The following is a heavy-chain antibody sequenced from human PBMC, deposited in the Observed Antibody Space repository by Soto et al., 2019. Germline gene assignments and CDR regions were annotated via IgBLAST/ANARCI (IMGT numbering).Heavy chain of an antibody. Sequence: GGSLRLSCAASGFTFSSYAMSWVRQAPGKGLEWVSAISGRGGSTYYADSVKGRFTISRDNSKNTLYLQMNSLRAEDTAVYYCAKEGRSGYYYVGSLPHRWFDPWGQGTLVTVSS. J-gene: IGHJ5*02. CDR2: ISGRGGST. V-gene: IGHV3-23*01. CDR3: AKEGRSGYYYVGSLPHRWFDP. D-gene: IGHD3-22*01. CDR1: GFTFSSYA.